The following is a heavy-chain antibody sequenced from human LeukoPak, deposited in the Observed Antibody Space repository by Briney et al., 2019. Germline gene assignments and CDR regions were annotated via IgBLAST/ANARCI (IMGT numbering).Heavy chain of an antibody. Sequence: GGSLKLSCAASGFSFSGSDMHWVRQASGKGLEWVGHIRSKANNYATEYAASVKGRFTISRDESKNTAYLQMNSLKTEDTAVYYCMAAVDLASGYWEVYWGQGTLVTVSS. CDR3: MAAVDLASGYWEVY. D-gene: IGHD3-22*01. CDR2: IRSKANNYAT. CDR1: GFSFSGSD. J-gene: IGHJ4*02. V-gene: IGHV3-73*01.